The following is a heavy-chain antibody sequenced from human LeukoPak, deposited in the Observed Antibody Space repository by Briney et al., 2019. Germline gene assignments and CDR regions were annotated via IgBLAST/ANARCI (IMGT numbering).Heavy chain of an antibody. CDR2: IRSKAYGWTT. V-gene: IGHV3-49*03. D-gene: IGHD3-10*01. J-gene: IGHJ4*02. Sequence: GGSLRLSCTASGFTFGDYAMSWFRQAPGKGLEWVGFIRSKAYGWTTEYAASVKGKFTISRDDSKSIAYLQMNSLKTEDTAVYYCTRDRVRGVIDYWGQGTLVTVSS. CDR3: TRDRVRGVIDY. CDR1: GFTFGDYA.